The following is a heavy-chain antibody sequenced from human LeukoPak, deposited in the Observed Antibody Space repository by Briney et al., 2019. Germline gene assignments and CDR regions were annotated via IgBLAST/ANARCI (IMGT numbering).Heavy chain of an antibody. Sequence: GGSLRLSCAVSGFTLSDYAMNWVRQAPGKGLEWVSTISGSGVSTYYADSVKGRFTISRDISKNTLYLQMNCLRAGDTAVYYCAKYYDFWSGYQYTSDYYYYYSMDVWGHGTTVTVSS. CDR1: GFTLSDYA. J-gene: IGHJ6*02. CDR3: AKYYDFWSGYQYTSDYYYYYSMDV. V-gene: IGHV3-23*01. D-gene: IGHD3-3*01. CDR2: ISGSGVST.